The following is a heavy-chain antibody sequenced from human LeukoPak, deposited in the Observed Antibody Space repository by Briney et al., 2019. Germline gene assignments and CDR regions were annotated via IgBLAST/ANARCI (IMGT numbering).Heavy chain of an antibody. D-gene: IGHD5-18*01. CDR2: INPHSGDT. J-gene: IGHJ5*02. Sequence: GASVKVSCKAFGYTFTSYYMHWVRQAPGQGLEWMGWINPHSGDTNYAHKFQGRVTMTRDTSISIAYMELSGLKSDDTAVYYCAREGGSSYGYAYHWGQGTLVTVSS. CDR3: AREGGSSYGYAYH. V-gene: IGHV1-2*07. CDR1: GYTFTSYY.